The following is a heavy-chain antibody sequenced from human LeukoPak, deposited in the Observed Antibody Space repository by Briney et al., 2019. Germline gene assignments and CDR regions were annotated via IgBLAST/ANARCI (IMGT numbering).Heavy chain of an antibody. CDR3: AKDVGGATPYDY. V-gene: IGHV3-23*01. Sequence: SGGSLRLSCAASGFPFSSYAMSWVRQAPGKGLEWVSAISGSGGSTYYADSVKGRFTISRDNSKNTLYLQMNSLRAEDTAVYCCAKDVGGATPYDYWGQGTLVTVSS. CDR2: ISGSGGST. CDR1: GFPFSSYA. D-gene: IGHD1-26*01. J-gene: IGHJ4*02.